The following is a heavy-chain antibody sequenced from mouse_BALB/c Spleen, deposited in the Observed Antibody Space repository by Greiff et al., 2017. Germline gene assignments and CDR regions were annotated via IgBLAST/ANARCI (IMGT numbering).Heavy chain of an antibody. V-gene: IGHV5-17*02. D-gene: IGHD4-1*01. Sequence: VESGGGLVQPGGSRKLSCAASGFTFSSFGMHWVRQAPEKGLEWVAYISSGSSTIYYADTVKGRFTISRDNPKNTLFLQMTSLRSEDTAMYYCARYGTGWYFDVWGAGTTVTVSS. J-gene: IGHJ1*01. CDR1: GFTFSSFG. CDR2: ISSGSSTI. CDR3: ARYGTGWYFDV.